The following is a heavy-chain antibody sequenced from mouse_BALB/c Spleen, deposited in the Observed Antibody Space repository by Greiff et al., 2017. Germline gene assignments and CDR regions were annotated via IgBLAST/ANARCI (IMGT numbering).Heavy chain of an antibody. J-gene: IGHJ4*01. V-gene: IGHV10-3*03. CDR2: IRSKSNNYAT. Sequence: EVQLVESGGGLVQPKGSLKLSCAASGFTFNTYAMHWVCQAPGKGLEWVARIRSKSNNYATYYADSVKDRFTISRDDSQSMLYLQMNNLKTEDTAMYYCVREEVYDYDGYYAMDYWGQGTSVTVSS. D-gene: IGHD2-4*01. CDR3: VREEVYDYDGYYAMDY. CDR1: GFTFNTYA.